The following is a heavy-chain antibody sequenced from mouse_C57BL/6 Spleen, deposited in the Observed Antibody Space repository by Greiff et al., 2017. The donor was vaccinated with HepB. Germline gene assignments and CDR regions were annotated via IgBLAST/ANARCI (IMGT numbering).Heavy chain of an antibody. D-gene: IGHD2-4*01. V-gene: IGHV1-55*01. CDR1: GYTFTSYW. CDR2: IYPGSGST. CDR3: ARGRSTMTSSYWYFDV. Sequence: VQLQQPGAELVKPGASVKMSCKASGYTFTSYWITWVKQRPGQGLEWIGDIYPGSGSTNYNEKFKSKATLTVDTSSSTAYMQLSSLTSEDSAVYYCARGRSTMTSSYWYFDVWGTGTTVTVSS. J-gene: IGHJ1*03.